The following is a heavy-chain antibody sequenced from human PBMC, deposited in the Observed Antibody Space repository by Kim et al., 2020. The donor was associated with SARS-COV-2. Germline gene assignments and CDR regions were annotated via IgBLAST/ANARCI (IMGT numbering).Heavy chain of an antibody. V-gene: IGHV3-23*01. CDR2: ISGSGGST. J-gene: IGHJ4*02. CDR1: GFTFSSYA. CDR3: AKDSELTVTTFVLSIDY. D-gene: IGHD4-17*01. Sequence: GGSLRLSCAASGFTFSSYAMSWVRQAPGKGLEWVSAISGSGGSTYYADSVKGRFTISRDNSKNTLYLQMNSLRAEDTAVYYCAKDSELTVTTFVLSIDYWGQGTLVTVSS.